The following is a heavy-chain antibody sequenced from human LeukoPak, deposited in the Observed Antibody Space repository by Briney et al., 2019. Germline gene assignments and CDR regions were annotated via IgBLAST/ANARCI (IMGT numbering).Heavy chain of an antibody. J-gene: IGHJ5*02. CDR3: ARDYYGP. CDR1: GFTVSSNY. V-gene: IGHV3-66*01. D-gene: IGHD3-22*01. CDR2: IYSGGST. Sequence: PGGSLRLSCAASGFTVSSNYMSWVRHTPGKGLEWVSLIYSGGSTYYADSVKGRFTISRDNSKNTLFLQMNSLRVEDTAVYYCARDYYGPWGQGTLVTVSS.